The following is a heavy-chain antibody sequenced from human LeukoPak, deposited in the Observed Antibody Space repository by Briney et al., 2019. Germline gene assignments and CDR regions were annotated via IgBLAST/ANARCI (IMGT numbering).Heavy chain of an antibody. Sequence: SETLSLTCTVSGGSISSYYWSWIRQPTGKGLEWIGYIYYSGSTNYNPSLKSRVTISVDTSKNQFSLKLSSVTAADTAVYYCARHWATNDAFDIWGQGTMVTVSS. CDR1: GGSISSYY. D-gene: IGHD5-12*01. J-gene: IGHJ3*02. CDR3: ARHWATNDAFDI. CDR2: IYYSGST. V-gene: IGHV4-59*08.